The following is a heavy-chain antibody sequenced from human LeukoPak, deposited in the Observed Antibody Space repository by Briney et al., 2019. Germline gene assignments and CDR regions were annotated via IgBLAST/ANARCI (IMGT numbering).Heavy chain of an antibody. Sequence: SETLSLTCTVSGGSISSYYWSWIRQPAGKGLEWIGRFYTSGSTNYNPSLKSRVTMSVDTSKNQFSLKLSSVTAADTAVYYCARESTAMVTLPLTYYYYYMDVWGKGTTVTVSS. CDR3: ARESTAMVTLPLTYYYYYMDV. J-gene: IGHJ6*03. V-gene: IGHV4-4*07. CDR1: GGSISSYY. D-gene: IGHD5-18*01. CDR2: FYTSGST.